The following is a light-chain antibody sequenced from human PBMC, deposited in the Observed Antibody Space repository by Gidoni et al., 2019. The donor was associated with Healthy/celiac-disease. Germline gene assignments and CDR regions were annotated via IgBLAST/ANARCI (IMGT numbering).Light chain of an antibody. CDR1: SLRSYY. J-gene: IGLJ2*01. CDR2: GKN. CDR3: NSRDSSGNHVV. Sequence: SSELTQDPAVSVALGQSVRITCQGDSLRSYYASWYQQKPGQAPVLVIYGKNSRPSGIPDRFSGSSSRNTASLTITGAQAEDEADYYCNSRDSSGNHVVVGGGTKLTVL. V-gene: IGLV3-19*01.